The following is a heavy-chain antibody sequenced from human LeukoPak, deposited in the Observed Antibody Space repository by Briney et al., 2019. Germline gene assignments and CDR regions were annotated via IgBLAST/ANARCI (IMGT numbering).Heavy chain of an antibody. D-gene: IGHD3-10*01. CDR2: INHSGST. CDR1: GGSFSGYY. Sequence: SETLSLTCAVYGGSFSGYYWSWIRQPPGKGLEWIGEINHSGSTNYNPSLKSRITISVDTSKNQFSLKLSSVTAADTAVYYCARHVNRSGSYYNPLDYWGQGTLVTVSS. CDR3: ARHVNRSGSYYNPLDY. J-gene: IGHJ4*02. V-gene: IGHV4-34*01.